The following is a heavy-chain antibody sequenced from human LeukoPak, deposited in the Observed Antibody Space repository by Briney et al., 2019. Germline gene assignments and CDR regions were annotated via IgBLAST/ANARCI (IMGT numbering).Heavy chain of an antibody. D-gene: IGHD5-18*01. V-gene: IGHV4-59*01. Sequence: SETLSLTCTVSGGSISNYYWNWIRQPPGMGLEWIGYIYNSGRTNYNPSLKSRVTVSVDTSKNQFSLKLSSVTAADTAVYYCVRGGYSYGYGLGLLDYWGQGSLVTVSS. CDR3: VRGGYSYGYGLGLLDY. J-gene: IGHJ4*02. CDR2: IYNSGRT. CDR1: GGSISNYY.